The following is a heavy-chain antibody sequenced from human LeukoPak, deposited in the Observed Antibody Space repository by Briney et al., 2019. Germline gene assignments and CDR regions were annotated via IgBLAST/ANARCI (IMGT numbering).Heavy chain of an antibody. CDR1: GFTFSTYW. V-gene: IGHV3-7*01. J-gene: IGHJ4*02. D-gene: IGHD7-27*01. CDR2: IKQDGSEK. CDR3: ARSHLGLDY. Sequence: PGGSLRLSCAASGFTFSTYWMSWVRQAPGKGLELVANIKQDGSEKYYVDSVKGRFTISRDNAKNSLYLQVNSLGAEDTAVYYCARSHLGLDYWGQGTLVTVSS.